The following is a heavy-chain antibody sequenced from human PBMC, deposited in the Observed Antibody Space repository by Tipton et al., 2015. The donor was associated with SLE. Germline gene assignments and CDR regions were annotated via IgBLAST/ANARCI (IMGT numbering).Heavy chain of an antibody. J-gene: IGHJ4*02. V-gene: IGHV3-30*18. CDR1: GFTFSSYG. CDR2: IWYDGSNK. Sequence: RSLRLSCAASGFTFSSYGMHWVRQAPGKGLEWVAVIWYDGSNKYYADSVKGRFTISRDNSKNTLYLQMNSLRAEDTAVYYCAKDDANTTVADYWGQGTLVTVSS. D-gene: IGHD1-1*01. CDR3: AKDDANTTVADY.